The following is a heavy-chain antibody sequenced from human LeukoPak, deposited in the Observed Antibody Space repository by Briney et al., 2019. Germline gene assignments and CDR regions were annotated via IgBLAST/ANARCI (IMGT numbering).Heavy chain of an antibody. Sequence: GASVKVSCKASGYTFTSYDINWVRQATGQGLEWMGWMNPNSGHTGYAQKFQGRVPMTRNTSISTAYMELSSLRSEDTAVYYCARGFRFGLYYYYYYMDVWGKGTTVTISS. CDR2: MNPNSGHT. D-gene: IGHD3-10*01. CDR1: GYTFTSYD. CDR3: ARGFRFGLYYYYYYMDV. V-gene: IGHV1-8*01. J-gene: IGHJ6*03.